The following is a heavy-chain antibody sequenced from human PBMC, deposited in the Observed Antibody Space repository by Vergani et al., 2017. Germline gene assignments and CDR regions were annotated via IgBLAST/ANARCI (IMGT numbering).Heavy chain of an antibody. J-gene: IGHJ4*02. CDR1: GFTFRNYA. V-gene: IGHV3-23*01. D-gene: IGHD1-26*01. Sequence: EVQLLESGGGLAQPGGSLRLSCAASGFTFRNYAMTWVRQAPGKGLEWVSAISGSGGSTYYADSVKGRFTISRDNSKNTLYLQMNSLRAEDTAVYYCAKGHSGQIGSPHDYYFDYWGQGTLVTVSS. CDR2: ISGSGGST. CDR3: AKGHSGQIGSPHDYYFDY.